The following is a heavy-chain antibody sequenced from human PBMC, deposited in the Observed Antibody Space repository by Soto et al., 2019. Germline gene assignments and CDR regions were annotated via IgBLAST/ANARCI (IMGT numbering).Heavy chain of an antibody. V-gene: IGHV1-69*15. Sequence: QVHLVQSGAEVKKPGSSVKVSCKASGGSFRNYAISWVRQAPGQGLEWLGTIVPIFDTTNFAQKFQGRVTITADESTNTAYLDLSSLRSEDTDVYYCATDGYSPSSLDYWGQGTLVTVSS. CDR1: GGSFRNYA. D-gene: IGHD4-4*01. CDR2: IVPIFDTT. J-gene: IGHJ4*02. CDR3: ATDGYSPSSLDY.